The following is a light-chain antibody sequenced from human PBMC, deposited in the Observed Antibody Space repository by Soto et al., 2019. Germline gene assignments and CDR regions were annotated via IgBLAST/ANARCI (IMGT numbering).Light chain of an antibody. J-gene: IGKJ1*01. V-gene: IGKV1-5*03. CDR1: QSINSW. CDR2: KAS. CDR3: QQSKGT. Sequence: DIQMTQSPSTLSASVGDRVTITCRASQSINSWLAWYQQKPGKAPKLLIYKASSLESGVPSRFSGSGSGTEITLTISSLQPDDVATSYCQQSKGTFGQGTNVEIK.